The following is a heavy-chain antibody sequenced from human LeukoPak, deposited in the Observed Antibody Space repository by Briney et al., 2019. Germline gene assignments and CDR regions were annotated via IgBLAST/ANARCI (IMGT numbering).Heavy chain of an antibody. CDR2: ISGSGGST. D-gene: IGHD3-16*02. Sequence: GGSLRLSCAASGFTFSSYAMSWVRQAPGKGLEWVSAISGSGGSTYYADSVKGRFTISRDNSKNTPYLQMNSLRAEDTAVYYCAKMPSNYVWGSYRPHGDAFDIWGQGTMVTVSS. CDR1: GFTFSSYA. V-gene: IGHV3-23*01. J-gene: IGHJ3*02. CDR3: AKMPSNYVWGSYRPHGDAFDI.